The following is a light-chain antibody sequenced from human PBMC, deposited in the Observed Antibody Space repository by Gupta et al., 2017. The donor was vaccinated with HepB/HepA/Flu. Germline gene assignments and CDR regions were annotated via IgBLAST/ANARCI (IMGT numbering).Light chain of an antibody. J-gene: IGKJ3*01. V-gene: IGKV1-39*01. CDR3: QQNSSMPPT. CDR2: GAS. CDR1: QNIKSY. Sequence: DIQMTQSPSSLSASVGDRINITCRASQNIKSYLNWYQQRPGKAPKLLIYGASRLQGGVPSRFSGSGSETXFTLTVXRLQPEDFGTYYCQQNSSMPPTFGXGTKVDIK.